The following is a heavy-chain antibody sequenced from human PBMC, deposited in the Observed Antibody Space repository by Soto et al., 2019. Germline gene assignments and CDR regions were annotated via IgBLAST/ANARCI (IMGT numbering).Heavy chain of an antibody. Sequence: QIHLEQSRIEMKEPGTSLKISCATSGYSFTNYGISWVRQAPGQGLEWMGWISGYNGNTKYAQSFHDRVVMTADKCTSTGYLEMRNLRSNDTAVYYCARANTWVTGRVGTHWGQGTKVTVSS. D-gene: IGHD1-1*01. V-gene: IGHV1-18*01. CDR2: ISGYNGNT. CDR1: GYSFTNYG. CDR3: ARANTWVTGRVGTH. J-gene: IGHJ4*02.